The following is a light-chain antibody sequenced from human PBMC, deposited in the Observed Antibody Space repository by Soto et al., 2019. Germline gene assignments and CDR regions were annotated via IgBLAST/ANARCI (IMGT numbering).Light chain of an antibody. V-gene: IGKV1-5*03. CDR3: QQYNSRFT. CDR1: QSISTW. J-gene: IGKJ3*01. CDR2: KAS. Sequence: DLQMTQSPSTLSASVGDRVTITCRASQSISTWLAWYQQKPGKAPKLLIYKASSLESGLPSRFSGSGSGTEFTLTISSLHPDDFATYYCQQYNSRFTFGPGTTVDIK.